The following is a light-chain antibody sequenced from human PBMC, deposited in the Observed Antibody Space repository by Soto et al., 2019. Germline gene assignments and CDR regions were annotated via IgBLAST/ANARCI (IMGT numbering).Light chain of an antibody. CDR2: STD. CDR1: SGSVSTSYY. V-gene: IGLV8-61*01. CDR3: VLYMGSGSWV. Sequence: QAVVTQEPAFSVSPGGTVTFTCGLRSGSVSTSYYPGWYQQTPGQAPRTLITSTDTRSSGVPDRFSGSMIGNKAALTITGAQADDESDYYCVLYMGSGSWVFGGGTKVTVL. J-gene: IGLJ3*02.